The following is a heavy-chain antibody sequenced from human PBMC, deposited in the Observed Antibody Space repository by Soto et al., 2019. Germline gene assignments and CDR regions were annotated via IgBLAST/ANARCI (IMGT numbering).Heavy chain of an antibody. V-gene: IGHV1-3*01. CDR3: ARQDTAMVTGYYYYGMEV. Sequence: ASVKVSCKASGYTFTGYYMHWVRQAPGQRLEWVGWINAGNGNAKYSQKFQGRVTITRDTSASTAYMELSSLRSEDTAVYYCARQDTAMVTGYYYYGMEVWGQGTTVTVS. CDR2: INAGNGNA. CDR1: GYTFTGYY. J-gene: IGHJ6*02. D-gene: IGHD5-18*01.